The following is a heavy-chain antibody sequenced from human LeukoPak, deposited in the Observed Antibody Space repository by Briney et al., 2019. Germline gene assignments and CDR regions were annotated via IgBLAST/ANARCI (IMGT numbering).Heavy chain of an antibody. Sequence: SETLSLTCAVYGGSFSGYYWSWIRQPPGKGLEWIGEINHSGSTNYNPSLKSRVTISVDTSKNQFSLKLSSVTAADTAVYYCARGSGQIVVVILDYWGQGTLVTVSS. V-gene: IGHV4-34*01. J-gene: IGHJ4*02. CDR1: GGSFSGYY. CDR2: INHSGST. D-gene: IGHD2-21*01. CDR3: ARGSGQIVVVILDY.